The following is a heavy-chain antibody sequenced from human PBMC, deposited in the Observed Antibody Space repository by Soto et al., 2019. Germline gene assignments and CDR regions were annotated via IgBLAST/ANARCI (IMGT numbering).Heavy chain of an antibody. CDR1: GFSLSTSGVG. V-gene: IGHV2-5*02. J-gene: IGHJ3*02. D-gene: IGHD2-2*01. CDR2: IYWDDDK. Sequence: SGPTLVNPTQTLTLTCTFSGFSLSTSGVGVGWIRQPPGKALEWLALIYWDDDKRYSPSLKSRLTITKDTSKNQVVLKMTNMDPVDTATYYCAHRRAEPYCSSTSCYLGDAFDIWGQGTMVTVSS. CDR3: AHRRAEPYCSSTSCYLGDAFDI.